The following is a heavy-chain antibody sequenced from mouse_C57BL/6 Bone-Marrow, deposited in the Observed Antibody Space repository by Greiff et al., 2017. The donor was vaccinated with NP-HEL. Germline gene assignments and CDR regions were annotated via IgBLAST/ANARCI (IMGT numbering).Heavy chain of an antibody. CDR3: ARDYYGSSYWYFDV. CDR1: GFTFSDYG. CDR2: ISTLAYSI. D-gene: IGHD1-1*01. V-gene: IGHV5-15*02. Sequence: EVQVEESGGGLVQPGGSRKLSCAASGFTFSDYGMAWVRQAPGKGPEWVAFISTLAYSIYYADTVTGRFTISRENAKNTLYLEMSSLRSEDTAMYYCARDYYGSSYWYFDVWGAGTTVTVSS. J-gene: IGHJ1*01.